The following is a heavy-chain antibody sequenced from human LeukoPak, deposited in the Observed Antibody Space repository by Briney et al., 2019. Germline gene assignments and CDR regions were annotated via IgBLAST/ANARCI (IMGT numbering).Heavy chain of an antibody. CDR2: IHHDGSNK. D-gene: IGHD4/OR15-4a*01. V-gene: IGHV3-30*02. J-gene: IGHJ3*02. CDR3: AKVSLNMVNDAFDI. Sequence: GGSLRLSCAASGFTFSSYGMHWVRQAPGKGLDWVAFIHHDGSNKYYADSVRGRFTISRDNSKNTLYLQMNGLRAEDTAMYYCAKVSLNMVNDAFDIWGQGTMVSVSS. CDR1: GFTFSSYG.